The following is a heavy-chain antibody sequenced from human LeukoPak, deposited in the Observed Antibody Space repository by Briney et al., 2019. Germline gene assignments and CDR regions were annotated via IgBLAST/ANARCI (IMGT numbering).Heavy chain of an antibody. V-gene: IGHV1-46*01. D-gene: IGHD3-16*01. J-gene: IGHJ4*02. Sequence: ASVTVSCKASRYTFTSYYLHWVRQAHGQGLEWMGIINPSGGSTIYAQKFQGRVTMTRDTSTSTVYMELSSLRSEDTAVYYCARGLKGGWGQGTLVTVSS. CDR1: RYTFTSYY. CDR2: INPSGGST. CDR3: ARGLKGG.